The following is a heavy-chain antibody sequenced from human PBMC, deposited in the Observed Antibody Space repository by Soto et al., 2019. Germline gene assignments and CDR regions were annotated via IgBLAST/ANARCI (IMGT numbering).Heavy chain of an antibody. J-gene: IGHJ4*02. D-gene: IGHD3-9*01. CDR3: GKDLSGALYYFYC. Sequence: GGSLRLSCAASGFTFSSYAMSWVRQAPGKGLEWVSAISGSGGSTYYADSVKGRFTISRDNSKNTLYMQMNSLRAEGTAVYYCGKDLSGALYYFYCRGQRSLVTVSS. CDR2: ISGSGGST. V-gene: IGHV3-23*01. CDR1: GFTFSSYA.